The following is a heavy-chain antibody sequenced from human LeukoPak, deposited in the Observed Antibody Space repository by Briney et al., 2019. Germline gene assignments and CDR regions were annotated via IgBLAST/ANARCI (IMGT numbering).Heavy chain of an antibody. V-gene: IGHV3-11*06. J-gene: IGHJ4*02. D-gene: IGHD3-10*01. CDR3: ATVIFGSGSYLDY. CDR1: GFTFSDYY. CDR2: ISSSSSYT. Sequence: PGGSLRLSCAASGFTFSDYYMSWIRQAPGKELEWVSYISSSSSYTNYADSVKGRFTISRDNAKNSLYLQMNSLRAEDTAVYYCATVIFGSGSYLDYWGQGTLVTVSS.